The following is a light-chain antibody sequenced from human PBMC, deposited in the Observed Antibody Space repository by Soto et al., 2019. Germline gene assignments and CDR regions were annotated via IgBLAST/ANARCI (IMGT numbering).Light chain of an antibody. CDR2: KVS. J-gene: IGKJ1*01. CDR3: RQGSHLPPT. CDR1: QSLIYSDGSTH. V-gene: IGKV2-30*01. Sequence: DVVMTQSPLSLPVTLGQPASISCRSSQSLIYSDGSTHLSWFQQRPGQSARRLIYKVSNRDSGVPDRFSGSGAGTDFTLKISRVEAEDVGVYYCRQGSHLPPTFDQGTKVEIK.